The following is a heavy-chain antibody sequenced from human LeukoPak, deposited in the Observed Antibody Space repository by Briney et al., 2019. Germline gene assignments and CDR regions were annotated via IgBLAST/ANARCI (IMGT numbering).Heavy chain of an antibody. J-gene: IGHJ4*02. Sequence: GGSLRLSCAASGFTFSNYWMHWVRQAPGKGLVWVAHINTDGSATTYGDAAKGRFTVSRDNANNTLSLEMNSLRVEDTAVYYCARGTAAAAGTDYWGQGTLVTVSS. V-gene: IGHV3-74*01. CDR2: INTDGSAT. CDR1: GFTFSNYW. CDR3: ARGTAAAAGTDY. D-gene: IGHD6-13*01.